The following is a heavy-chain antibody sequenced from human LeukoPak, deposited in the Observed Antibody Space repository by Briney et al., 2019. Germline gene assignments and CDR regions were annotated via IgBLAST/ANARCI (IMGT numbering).Heavy chain of an antibody. J-gene: IGHJ4*02. CDR3: ATFRGYCSSTSCYPFDY. CDR1: GGTFSSYA. V-gene: IGHV1-69*13. D-gene: IGHD2-2*01. CDR2: IIPIFGTA. Sequence: SVKVSCKASGGTFSSYAISWVRQAPGQGLEWMGGIIPIFGTANYAQKFQGRVTITADESTSTAYMELSSLRSEDTAVYYCATFRGYCSSTSCYPFDYWGQGTLVTVSS.